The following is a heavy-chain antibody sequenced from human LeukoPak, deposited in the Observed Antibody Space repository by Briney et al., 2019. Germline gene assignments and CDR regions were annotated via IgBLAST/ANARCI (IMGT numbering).Heavy chain of an antibody. D-gene: IGHD3-16*01. CDR1: GFTVSSNY. J-gene: IGHJ4*02. CDR3: ARGGISTAVVYYFAF. CDR2: IFRGGST. Sequence: PGGSLRLSCAASGFTVSSNYMSWVRQAPGKGVEWVSVIFRGGSTYYANSVKGRFTISRDNSKNTLYLQMNSLRAEDTAVYYCARGGISTAVVYYFAFWGQGTLVTVSS. V-gene: IGHV3-53*01.